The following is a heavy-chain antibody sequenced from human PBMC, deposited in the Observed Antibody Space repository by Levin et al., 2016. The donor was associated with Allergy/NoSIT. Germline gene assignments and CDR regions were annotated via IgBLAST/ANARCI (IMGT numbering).Heavy chain of an antibody. CDR2: ISGRGGST. Sequence: GGSLRLSCAGSGFTFSSYALTWVRQAPGKGLEWVSTISGRGGSTYYADSVKGRFTVSRDNSKNTVYLQINSLRAEDTAVYYCASGSGRRVYFDYWGQGTLVTVSS. J-gene: IGHJ4*02. CDR1: GFTFSSYA. D-gene: IGHD1-14*01. V-gene: IGHV3-23*01. CDR3: ASGSGRRVYFDY.